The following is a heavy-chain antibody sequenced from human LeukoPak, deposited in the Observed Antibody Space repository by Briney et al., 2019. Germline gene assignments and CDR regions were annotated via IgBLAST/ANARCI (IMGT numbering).Heavy chain of an antibody. CDR3: ARVGIVVVPAAFDI. J-gene: IGHJ3*02. Sequence: SVKVSCKASGGTFTSYAISWVRQAPGQGLEWMGRIIPILGIANYAQKFQGRVTITADKSTSTAYMELSSLRSEDTAVYYCARVGIVVVPAAFDIWGRGTMVTVSS. CDR2: IIPILGIA. D-gene: IGHD2-2*01. CDR1: GGTFTSYA. V-gene: IGHV1-69*04.